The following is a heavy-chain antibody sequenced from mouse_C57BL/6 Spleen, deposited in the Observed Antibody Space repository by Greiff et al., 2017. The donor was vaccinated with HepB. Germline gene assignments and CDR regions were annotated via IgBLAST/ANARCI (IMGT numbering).Heavy chain of an antibody. CDR3: ARRDYDAFAY. CDR1: GFTFSDYG. J-gene: IGHJ3*01. D-gene: IGHD2-4*01. Sequence: EVKLMESGGGLVKPGGSLKLSCAASGFTFSDYGMHWVRQAPEKGLEWVAYISSGSSTIYYADKVKGRFTISRDNARNTLFLQMTSLRSEDTAMYYCARRDYDAFAYWGQGTLVTVSA. CDR2: ISSGSSTI. V-gene: IGHV5-17*01.